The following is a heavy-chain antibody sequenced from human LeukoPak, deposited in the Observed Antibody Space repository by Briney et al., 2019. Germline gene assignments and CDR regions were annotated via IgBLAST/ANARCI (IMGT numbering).Heavy chain of an antibody. CDR2: IYYSGST. CDR3: ARSIMVRGGALSRVSNYYFDY. J-gene: IGHJ4*02. Sequence: PSETLSLTCAVYGGSFSGYYWSWIRQPPGKGLEWIGYIYYSGSTNYNPSLKSRVTISVDTSKNQSSLKLSSVTAADTAVYYCARSIMVRGGALSRVSNYYFDYWGQGTLVTVSS. D-gene: IGHD3-10*01. CDR1: GGSFSGYY. V-gene: IGHV4-59*08.